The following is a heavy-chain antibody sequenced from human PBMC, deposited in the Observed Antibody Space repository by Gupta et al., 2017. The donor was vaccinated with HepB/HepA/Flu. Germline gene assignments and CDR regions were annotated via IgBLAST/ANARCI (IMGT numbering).Heavy chain of an antibody. CDR3: ARVSPFSWPRGY. V-gene: IGHV3-30-3*01. J-gene: IGHJ4*02. CDR1: GFTFSSYA. CDR2: ISYDGSNK. D-gene: IGHD6-13*01. Sequence: QVQLVESGGGVVQPGRSLRLSCAASGFTFSSYAMHWVRQAPGKGLEWVAVISYDGSNKYYADSVKGRFTISRDNSKNTLYLQMNSLRAEDTAVYYCARVSPFSWPRGYWGQGTLVTVSS.